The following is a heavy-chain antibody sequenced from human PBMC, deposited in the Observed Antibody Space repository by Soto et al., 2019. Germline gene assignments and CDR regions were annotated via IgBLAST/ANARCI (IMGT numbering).Heavy chain of an antibody. J-gene: IGHJ6*02. CDR3: EGGGPGNWGYYYGMDV. CDR1: GYSFTSYR. Sequence: EVQLVQSGAEVKKPGESLKISCKGSGYSFTSYRIGWVRQMPGKGLEWMGIIYPGDSDTRYSPSFQGQVTISADKSNHTAYLPGGRLKAPGTGMDFREGGGPGNWGYYYGMDVWGQGTTVTVSS. V-gene: IGHV5-51*03. D-gene: IGHD3-16*01. CDR2: IYPGDSDT.